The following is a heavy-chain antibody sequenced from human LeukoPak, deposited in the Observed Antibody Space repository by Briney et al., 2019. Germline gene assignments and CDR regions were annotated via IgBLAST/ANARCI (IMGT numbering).Heavy chain of an antibody. CDR2: ISYSGIT. V-gene: IGHV4-39*07. D-gene: IGHD3-22*01. Sequence: PSETLSLTCTVSGGSISSGTYYWGWIRQPPGKGLEWIGTISYSGITYYNPSLMSRVTISVDTSKNQFSLRLSSVTAADTAVYYCARDRYYYDSSGYTQLFDYWGQGTLVTVSS. J-gene: IGHJ4*02. CDR1: GGSISSGTYY. CDR3: ARDRYYYDSSGYTQLFDY.